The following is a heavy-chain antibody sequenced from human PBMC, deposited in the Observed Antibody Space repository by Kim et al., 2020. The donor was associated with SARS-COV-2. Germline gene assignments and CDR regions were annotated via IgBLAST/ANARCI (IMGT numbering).Heavy chain of an antibody. V-gene: IGHV3-23*01. Sequence: GGSLRLSCAASGFTFSSYAMSWVRQAPGKGLEWVSAISGSGGSTYYADSVKGRFTISRDNSKNTLYLQMNSLRAEDTAVYYCAKVNSLDLYDILTGTPLSYGMDVWGQGTTVTVSS. CDR1: GFTFSSYA. J-gene: IGHJ6*02. CDR2: ISGSGGST. CDR3: AKVNSLDLYDILTGTPLSYGMDV. D-gene: IGHD3-9*01.